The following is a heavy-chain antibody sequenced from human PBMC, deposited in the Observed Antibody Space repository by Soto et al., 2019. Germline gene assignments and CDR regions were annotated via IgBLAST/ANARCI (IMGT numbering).Heavy chain of an antibody. J-gene: IGHJ4*02. CDR1: GYFFTSYG. V-gene: IGHV1-18*04. D-gene: IGHD3-3*01. Sequence: ASVKVSCKASGYFFTSYGISWGRQAPGQGLEWMGWISPYNGNTKYAQNFQGRVTMTTDTSTYTAYMELRSLRSDDPAVYYCARDFGSDLSAPGAVFDYWGQGTLVTV. CDR2: ISPYNGNT. CDR3: ARDFGSDLSAPGAVFDY.